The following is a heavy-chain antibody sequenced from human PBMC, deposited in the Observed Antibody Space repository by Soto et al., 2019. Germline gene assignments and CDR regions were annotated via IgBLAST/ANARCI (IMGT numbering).Heavy chain of an antibody. J-gene: IGHJ5*02. Sequence: QVQLVQSGAEVKKPGASVKVSCKASGYTFTSYDINWVRQATGQGLEWMGWMNPNSGNTGYAHKFQGRVTMPRNTSISTAYMELSSLRSEVTAGYYCARARYDSSGYRSWFDPWGQGTLVTVSS. D-gene: IGHD3-22*01. CDR2: MNPNSGNT. V-gene: IGHV1-8*01. CDR3: ARARYDSSGYRSWFDP. CDR1: GYTFTSYD.